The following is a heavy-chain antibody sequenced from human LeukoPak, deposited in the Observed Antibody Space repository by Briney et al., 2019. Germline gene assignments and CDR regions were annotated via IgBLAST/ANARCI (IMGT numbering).Heavy chain of an antibody. Sequence: SVTVSCKASGGTFSSYAISWVRQAPGQGLEWMGGIIPIFGTANYAQKFQGRVTITTDESTSTAYMELSSLRSEDTAVYYCARVVIGAARPVAYFDYWGQGTLVTVSS. V-gene: IGHV1-69*05. D-gene: IGHD6-6*01. CDR1: GGTFSSYA. CDR2: IIPIFGTA. J-gene: IGHJ4*02. CDR3: ARVVIGAARPVAYFDY.